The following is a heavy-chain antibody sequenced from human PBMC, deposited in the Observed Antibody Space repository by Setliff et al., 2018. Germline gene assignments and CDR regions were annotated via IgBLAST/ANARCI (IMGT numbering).Heavy chain of an antibody. CDR2: IDRTGNR. Sequence: PSETLSLTCGVSGFSIYSGHYWGWVRQPPGKGLEWIGSIDRTGNRYYNSPLRSRVTLSIDMSRNEFSLELRSMTAADTAMYYCARRDEYLQFREFFDFWGQGILVTVSS. CDR3: ARRDEYLQFREFFDF. CDR1: GFSIYSGHY. D-gene: IGHD3-10*01. J-gene: IGHJ4*02. V-gene: IGHV4-38-2*01.